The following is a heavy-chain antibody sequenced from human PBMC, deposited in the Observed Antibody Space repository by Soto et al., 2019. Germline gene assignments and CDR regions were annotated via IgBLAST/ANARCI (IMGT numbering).Heavy chain of an antibody. CDR1: GFTFSSYA. Sequence: GGSLRLSCAASGFTFSSYAMSWVRQAPGKGLEWVSAISGSGGSAYYADSVKGRFTISRDNSKNTLYLQMNSLRAEDTAVYYCAIIHGNGTNSQLRFLEWLYDSYYYYGMDVWGQGTTVTVSS. CDR3: AIIHGNGTNSQLRFLEWLYDSYYYYGMDV. D-gene: IGHD3-3*01. V-gene: IGHV3-23*01. CDR2: ISGSGGSA. J-gene: IGHJ6*02.